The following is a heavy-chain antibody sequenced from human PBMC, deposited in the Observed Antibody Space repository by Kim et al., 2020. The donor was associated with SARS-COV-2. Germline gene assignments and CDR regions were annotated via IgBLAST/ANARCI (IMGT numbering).Heavy chain of an antibody. CDR2: IFVGSGHT. V-gene: IGHV1-58*01. D-gene: IGHD2-21*02. CDR3: ASATAAFYWFDP. CDR1: GFSFSNSA. J-gene: IGHJ5*02. Sequence: SVKVSCKASGFSFSNSAVQWVRQARGQRLEWIGWIFVGSGHTNYAQRFQDRVTISIDTSTNTAYMDLTNLTSDDTVVYYCASATAAFYWFDPWGQGTPV.